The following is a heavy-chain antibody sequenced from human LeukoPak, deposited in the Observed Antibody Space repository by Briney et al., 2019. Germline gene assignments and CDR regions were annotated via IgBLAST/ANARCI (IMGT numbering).Heavy chain of an antibody. D-gene: IGHD1-1*01. CDR2: ISGSGGST. Sequence: GSLRLSCAASGFTFSSYAMSWVRQAPGKGLEWVSAISGSGGSTYYADSVKGRFTISRDNSKNTMYLQMNSLRAADTAVYYCARTGHNYGTPLTHWGQGTLVTVSS. V-gene: IGHV3-23*01. J-gene: IGHJ4*02. CDR1: GFTFSSYA. CDR3: ARTGHNYGTPLTH.